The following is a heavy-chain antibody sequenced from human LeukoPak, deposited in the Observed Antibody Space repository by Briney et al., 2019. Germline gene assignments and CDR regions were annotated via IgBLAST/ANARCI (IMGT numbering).Heavy chain of an antibody. V-gene: IGHV7-4-1*02. J-gene: IGHJ6*02. CDR1: GYAFTSYA. CDR3: ARDPGPTNYYYYGMDV. Sequence: ASVKVSCKASGYAFTSYAMNWVRQAPRQGLEWMGWINTNTGNPTYAQGFTGRFVFSLDTSVSTAYLQISSLKAEDTAVYYCARDPGPTNYYYYGMDVWGQGTTVTVSS. CDR2: INTNTGNP. D-gene: IGHD1-1*01.